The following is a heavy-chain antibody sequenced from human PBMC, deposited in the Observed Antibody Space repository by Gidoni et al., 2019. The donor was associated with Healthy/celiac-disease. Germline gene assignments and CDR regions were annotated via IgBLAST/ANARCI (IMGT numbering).Heavy chain of an antibody. CDR1: GGSSRGYY. CDR2: INHSGST. V-gene: IGHV4-34*01. J-gene: IGHJ4*02. Sequence: QVQLQQWGAGLLKPSETLSLTCAVYGGSSRGYYWSWIRQPPGKGLEWVREINHSGSTNYNPSLSSRVTISVDSSKNEFSRKLSSVTAADTAVYYCARAGGYGDYARRKLDYWGQGTLVTVSS. CDR3: ARAGGYGDYARRKLDY. D-gene: IGHD4-17*01.